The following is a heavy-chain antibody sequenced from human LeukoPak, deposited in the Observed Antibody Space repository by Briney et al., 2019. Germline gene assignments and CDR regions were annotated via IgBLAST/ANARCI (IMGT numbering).Heavy chain of an antibody. CDR3: ARETGYCTNGVCYSGWFDP. Sequence: SETLSLTCTVSGGSISSYYWSWIRQPPGKGLEWIGYIYYSGSTNYNPSLKSRVTISVDTSKNQFSLKLSSVTAADTAVYYCARETGYCTNGVCYSGWFDPWGQGTLVTVSS. CDR2: IYYSGST. D-gene: IGHD2-8*01. V-gene: IGHV4-59*12. CDR1: GGSISSYY. J-gene: IGHJ5*02.